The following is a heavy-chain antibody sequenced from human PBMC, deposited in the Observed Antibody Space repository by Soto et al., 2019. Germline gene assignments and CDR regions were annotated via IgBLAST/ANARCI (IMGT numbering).Heavy chain of an antibody. V-gene: IGHV3-74*01. D-gene: IGHD1-26*01. CDR2: VNSDESST. CDR1: GFTFTTYW. Sequence: EAQLVESGGGLVQPGGSLILSCAASGFTFTTYWMHWVRQVPGQGLVWVSHVNSDESSTNYADSVKGRFTISRDNAKNTLYLQMSSLRAEDSAVYYCARGGSGNYFNYFDYWGQGTLITVSS. J-gene: IGHJ4*02. CDR3: ARGGSGNYFNYFDY.